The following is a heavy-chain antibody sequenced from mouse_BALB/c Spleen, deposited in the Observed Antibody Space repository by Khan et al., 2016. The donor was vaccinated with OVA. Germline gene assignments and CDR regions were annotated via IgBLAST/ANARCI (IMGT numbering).Heavy chain of an antibody. V-gene: IGHV2-6-7*01. CDR3: ARELRLGGVAY. D-gene: IGHD1-2*01. J-gene: IGHJ3*01. CDR2: IWGDGST. CDR1: GFSLTDYG. Sequence: QVQLQQSGPGLVAPSQSLSITCTVSGFSLTDYGINWIRQPPGKGLEWLGMIWGDGSTDYNSALKSRLSISKDNSKSQVFLKMNSLQTDDTARLYWARELRLGGVAYWGQGTLVTVSA.